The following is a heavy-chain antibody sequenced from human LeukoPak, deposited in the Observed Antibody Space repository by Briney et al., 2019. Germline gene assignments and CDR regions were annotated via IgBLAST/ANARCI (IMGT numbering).Heavy chain of an antibody. CDR2: ISSSSSYI. V-gene: IGHV3-21*01. Sequence: GGSLRLSCAASGFTFSSYSMNWVRQAPGKGLEWVSSISSSSSYIYYADSVKGRFTISRDNAKNSLYLQMNSLRAEDTAVYYCARGDLLRDFDWLFRPGDYWGQGTLVTVSS. CDR3: ARGDLLRDFDWLFRPGDY. D-gene: IGHD3-9*01. CDR1: GFTFSSYS. J-gene: IGHJ4*02.